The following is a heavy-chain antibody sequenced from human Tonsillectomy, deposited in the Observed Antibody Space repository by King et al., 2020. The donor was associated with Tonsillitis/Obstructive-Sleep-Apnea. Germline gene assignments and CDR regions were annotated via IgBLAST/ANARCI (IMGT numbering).Heavy chain of an antibody. CDR2: IDPSDSYT. D-gene: IGHD3-9*01. J-gene: IGHJ6*03. V-gene: IGHV5-10-1*01. CDR3: ARRYFDGHYYYYMDV. CDR1: GYSFASYW. Sequence: QLVQSGAEVKKPGESLRLSCKGSGYSFASYWIDWVRQMPGKGLEWMGTIDPSDSYTNYSPSFEGHVTISADKSITTAYLQWRSLKASDTAMYYCARRYFDGHYYYYMDVWGKGTTVTVSS.